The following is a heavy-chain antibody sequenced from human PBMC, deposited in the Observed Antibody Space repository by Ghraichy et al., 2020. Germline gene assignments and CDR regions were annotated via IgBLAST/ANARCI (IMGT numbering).Heavy chain of an antibody. D-gene: IGHD1-1*01. Sequence: GGSLRLSCAASGFTFSSYSMNWVRQAPGKGLEWVSYISSSSSTIYYADSVKGRFTISRDNAKNSLYLQMNSLRAEDTAVYYCARDVYNWNQGWFDPWGQGTLVTVSS. CDR3: ARDVYNWNQGWFDP. J-gene: IGHJ5*02. CDR1: GFTFSSYS. CDR2: ISSSSSTI. V-gene: IGHV3-48*01.